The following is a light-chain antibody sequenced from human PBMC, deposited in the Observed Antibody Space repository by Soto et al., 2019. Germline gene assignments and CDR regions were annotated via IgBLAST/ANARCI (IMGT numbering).Light chain of an antibody. CDR3: SSYTTSSTPSYV. Sequence: QSLLAHPASVSGSPGQSITISCSGSSIDVGDNNYVSWYQHHPGKAPKLIIYEVSNRPSGVSNRFSGSSSDNTASLTISGLLPDDEADYYCSSYTTSSTPSYVFGTGTKVTVL. CDR1: SIDVGDNNY. J-gene: IGLJ1*01. V-gene: IGLV2-14*01. CDR2: EVS.